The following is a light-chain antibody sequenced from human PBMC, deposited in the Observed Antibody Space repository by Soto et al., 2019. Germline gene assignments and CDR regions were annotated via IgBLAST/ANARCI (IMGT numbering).Light chain of an antibody. CDR1: QSVSSSY. Sequence: EIVLTQSPGTLSLSPGERATLSCRASQSVSSSYLAWYQQIPGQAPRLLIYGASSRATGISDRFSSSGSGTDFTLTISRLEPEDFAVYYCQQYGSSLMYTFGQGTKLEIK. J-gene: IGKJ2*01. CDR2: GAS. CDR3: QQYGSSLMYT. V-gene: IGKV3-20*01.